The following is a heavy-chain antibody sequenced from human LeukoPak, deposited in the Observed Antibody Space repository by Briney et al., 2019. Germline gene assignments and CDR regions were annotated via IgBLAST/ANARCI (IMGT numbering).Heavy chain of an antibody. CDR2: IYYSGST. D-gene: IGHD2-15*01. CDR1: GGSISSGDYY. J-gene: IGHJ6*02. CDR3: AREQVAASDYYYYGMDV. Sequence: SETLSLTCTVSGGSISSGDYYWRWIRQPPGKGLEWIGYIYYSGSTYYNPSLKSRVTISVDTSKNQFSLKLSSVTAADTAVYYCAREQVAASDYYYYGMDVWGQGTTVTVSS. V-gene: IGHV4-30-4*01.